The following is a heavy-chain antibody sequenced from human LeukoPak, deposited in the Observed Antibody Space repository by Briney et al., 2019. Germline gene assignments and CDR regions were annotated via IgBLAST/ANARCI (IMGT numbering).Heavy chain of an antibody. CDR2: IWYDGSNK. V-gene: IGHV3-33*01. Sequence: GVSLRLSCAASGFTFSSYGMHWVRQAPGKGLEWVAVIWYDGSNKYYADSVKGRFTISRDNSKNTLYLQMNSLRAEDTAVYYCAREYSSGWYYYDYWGQGTLVTVSS. CDR1: GFTFSSYG. CDR3: AREYSSGWYYYDY. D-gene: IGHD6-19*01. J-gene: IGHJ4*02.